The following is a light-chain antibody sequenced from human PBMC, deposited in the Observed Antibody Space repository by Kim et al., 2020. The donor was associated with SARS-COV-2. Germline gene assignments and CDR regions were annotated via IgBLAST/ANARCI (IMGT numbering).Light chain of an antibody. CDR2: ENS. CDR3: YSTDSSGNHRV. Sequence: PGQTARITCPGDALPKKYANWYQQKSGQAPVLVIYENSKRPSGVPARFSGASSGTMATLTISGAQVEDEADYYCYSTDSSGNHRVFGGGTKLTVL. V-gene: IGLV3-10*01. CDR1: ALPKKY. J-gene: IGLJ2*01.